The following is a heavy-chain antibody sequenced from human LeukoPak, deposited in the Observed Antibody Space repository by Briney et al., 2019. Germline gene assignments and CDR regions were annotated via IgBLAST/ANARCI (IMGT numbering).Heavy chain of an antibody. CDR1: GDSMSSIDW. CDR2: IHHTGST. Sequence: PSETLSLTCAVSGDSMSSIDWWSWVRQPPGKGLEWIGEIHHTGSTNYNPSLKSRVTISVDKSKNQFSLNFNSMSAADSAVYYCAREEYSSSSLLFDYWGQGTLVTVSS. D-gene: IGHD6-6*01. V-gene: IGHV4-4*02. CDR3: AREEYSSSSLLFDY. J-gene: IGHJ4*02.